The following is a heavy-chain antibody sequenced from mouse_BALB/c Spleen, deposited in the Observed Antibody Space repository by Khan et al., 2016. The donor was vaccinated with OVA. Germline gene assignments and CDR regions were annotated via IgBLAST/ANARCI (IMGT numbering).Heavy chain of an antibody. CDR1: GYTFTSYW. D-gene: IGHD1-1*01. V-gene: IGHV1S81*02. J-gene: IGHJ2*01. CDR2: TNPTNGRT. CDR3: ARSKKRLATYFDY. Sequence: QVQLQQPGAELVKAGASVKMSCKASGYTFTSYWMHWVKQRLGQGLEWFAETNPTNGRTYYNEKFKRKATLNVDKSSSNAYMLLSGPTFEDSAVYYCARSKKRLATYFDYWGQGTTLTVSS.